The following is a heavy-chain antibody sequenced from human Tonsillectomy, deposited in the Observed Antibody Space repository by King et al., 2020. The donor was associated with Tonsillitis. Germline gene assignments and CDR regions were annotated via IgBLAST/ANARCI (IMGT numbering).Heavy chain of an antibody. J-gene: IGHJ4*02. CDR2: IWYDGSKK. CDR3: ARDALAAAGKAGIAY. CDR1: GFTFSNYA. V-gene: IGHV3-33*01. D-gene: IGHD6-13*01. Sequence: VQLVESGGGVVQPGRSLRLSCAASGFTFSNYAMHWVRQAPGKGLEWVAIIWYDGSKKYYADSVKGRFTISRDSSKNTLYLHMNSLRADDSAVFYCARDALAAAGKAGIAYWGQGTLVTVSS.